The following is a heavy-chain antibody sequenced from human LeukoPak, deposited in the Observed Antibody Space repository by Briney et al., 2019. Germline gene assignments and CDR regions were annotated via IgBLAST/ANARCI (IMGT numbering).Heavy chain of an antibody. CDR3: ARAPDILTDHDY. Sequence: GGSLRLSCAASGFTFSSYGMHWVRQAPGKGLEWVAVISYDGSNKYYADSVKGRFTISRDNSKNTLYLQMNSLRAEDTAVYYCARAPDILTDHDYWGQGTLVTVSS. V-gene: IGHV3-30*03. J-gene: IGHJ4*02. CDR2: ISYDGSNK. D-gene: IGHD3-9*01. CDR1: GFTFSSYG.